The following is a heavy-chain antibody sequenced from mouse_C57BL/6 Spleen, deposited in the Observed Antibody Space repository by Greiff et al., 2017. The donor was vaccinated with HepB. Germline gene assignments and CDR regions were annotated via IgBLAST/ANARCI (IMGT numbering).Heavy chain of an antibody. CDR1: VYTFTDYY. V-gene: IGHV1-26*01. J-gene: IGHJ2*01. CDR3: ARSPRDVPFDY. CDR2: INPNNGGT. D-gene: IGHD5-1*01. Sequence: EVQLQQSGPELVKPGASVKISCKTSVYTFTDYYLNSVKQSHGKSLEWIGDINPNNGGTSYNLKFKGQATLTVDKSSSTAYMELRSLTSEDSAVYYCARSPRDVPFDYCGEGTTLTVSP.